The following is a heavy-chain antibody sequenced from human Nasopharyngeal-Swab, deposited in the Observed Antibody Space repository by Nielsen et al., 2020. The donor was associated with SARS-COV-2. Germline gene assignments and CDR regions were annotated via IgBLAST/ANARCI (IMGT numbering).Heavy chain of an antibody. CDR2: IIPIFGTA. J-gene: IGHJ4*02. CDR3: ARDHENYGSGSYLDY. V-gene: IGHV1-69*13. D-gene: IGHD3-10*01. Sequence: SVKVSCKASGGTFSSYAISWVRQAPGQGLEWMGGIIPIFGTANYAQKFQGRVTITADESTSTAYMELSSLRSEDTAVYYCARDHENYGSGSYLDYWGQGTLVTVSS. CDR1: GGTFSSYA.